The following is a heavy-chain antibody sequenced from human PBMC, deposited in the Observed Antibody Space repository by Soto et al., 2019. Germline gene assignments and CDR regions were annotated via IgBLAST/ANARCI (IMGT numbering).Heavy chain of an antibody. D-gene: IGHD3-10*01. Sequence: GGSLRLSCVASGFTFINYAMTWVRQAPGKGPEWVSGISGSGRDTYYADSVKGRFTISRDNSKNTLYLQMNSLRAEDTAVYYCAKELLWFGELSPNWFDPWGQGTLVTVSS. V-gene: IGHV3-23*01. CDR2: ISGSGRDT. CDR1: GFTFINYA. J-gene: IGHJ5*02. CDR3: AKELLWFGELSPNWFDP.